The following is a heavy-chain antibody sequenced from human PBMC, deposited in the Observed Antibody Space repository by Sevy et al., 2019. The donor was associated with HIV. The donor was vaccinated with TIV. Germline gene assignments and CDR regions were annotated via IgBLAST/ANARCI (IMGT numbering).Heavy chain of an antibody. V-gene: IGHV1-24*01. CDR1: GYSVSDLS. CDR2: YDREDGET. Sequence: ASVKVSCKVSGYSVSDLSIHWVRHAPGKGLEWMGGYDREDGETIYAQKFQGRVTMTEDTSTDTAYMELSSLRSEDTAVYYCATSPDYYDSSRDAFDIWGQGTMVTVSS. CDR3: ATSPDYYDSSRDAFDI. D-gene: IGHD3-22*01. J-gene: IGHJ3*02.